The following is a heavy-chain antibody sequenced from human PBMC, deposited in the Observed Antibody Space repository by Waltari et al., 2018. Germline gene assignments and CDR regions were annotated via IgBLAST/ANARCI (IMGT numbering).Heavy chain of an antibody. J-gene: IGHJ5*01. CDR3: ARALTTPNDS. D-gene: IGHD4-17*01. V-gene: IGHV3-21*02. CDR2: TTECNASL. CDR1: GFTITTFG. Sequence: EVLLVESGGGLVKPGGSLRLSCAASGFTITTFGMSWVRQAPGKGCRCVSATTECNASLYYADSVRGRFTVSMDNAKNSLHLQMNNLRAEDTGVYYCARALTTPNDSWGQGTLVTVSS.